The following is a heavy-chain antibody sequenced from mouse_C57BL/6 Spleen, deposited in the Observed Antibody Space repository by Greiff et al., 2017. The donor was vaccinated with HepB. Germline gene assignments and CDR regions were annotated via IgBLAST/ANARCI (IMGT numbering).Heavy chain of an antibody. D-gene: IGHD2-1*01. CDR2: INPYNGGT. J-gene: IGHJ2*01. Sequence: VQLQQSGPVLVKPGASVKMSCKASGYTFTDYYMNWVKQSHGKSLEWIGVINPYNGGTSYNQKFKGKATLTVDKSSSTAYMELNSLTSEDSAVYYCARDGKVFDYWGQGTTLTVSS. V-gene: IGHV1-19*01. CDR1: GYTFTDYY. CDR3: ARDGKVFDY.